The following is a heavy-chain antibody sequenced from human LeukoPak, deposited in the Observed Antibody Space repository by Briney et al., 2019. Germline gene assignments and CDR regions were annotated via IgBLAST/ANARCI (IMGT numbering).Heavy chain of an antibody. CDR1: GRSLSSGGYY. J-gene: IGHJ5*02. CDR3: ARWGRYYDSSGYYNWFDP. Sequence: SETLSLTCTVSGRSLSSGGYYWSWIRQHPGRGLEWIGYIYYSGSTYYNPSLKSRATISVDTSKNQFSLKLSSVTAADTAVYYCARWGRYYDSSGYYNWFDPWGQGTLVTVSS. D-gene: IGHD3-22*01. CDR2: IYYSGST. V-gene: IGHV4-31*03.